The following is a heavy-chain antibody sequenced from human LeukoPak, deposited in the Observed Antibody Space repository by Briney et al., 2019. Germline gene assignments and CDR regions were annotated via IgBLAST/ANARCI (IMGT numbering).Heavy chain of an antibody. CDR2: LGSSGGST. V-gene: IGHV3-23*01. J-gene: IGHJ6*03. D-gene: IGHD3-9*01. CDR3: AKGGGFDWLNYYYMDV. Sequence: GGTLRLSCAASGFTFSNYGMNWVRQAPGKGLEGVSGLGSSGGSTYYAHSVKSRFTIPRDHSKNTLYLQMSSLRAEDTAVYYCAKGGGFDWLNYYYMDVWGKGTTV. CDR1: GFTFSNYG.